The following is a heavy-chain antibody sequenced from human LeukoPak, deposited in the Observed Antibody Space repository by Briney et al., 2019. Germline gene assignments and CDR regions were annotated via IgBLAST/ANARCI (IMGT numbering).Heavy chain of an antibody. CDR3: ARPRRANAVFDI. CDR1: GVSFSSYW. D-gene: IGHD6-19*01. CDR2: INSDGSIT. V-gene: IGHV3-74*01. J-gene: IGHJ3*02. Sequence: GGSLRLSCAASGVSFSSYWMHWVRQAPGKGLVWVSRINSDGSITTYADSVKGRFTISRDNAKNTLFLQMNSLRAEDTAVYYCARPRRANAVFDIWAQGTMVTVSS.